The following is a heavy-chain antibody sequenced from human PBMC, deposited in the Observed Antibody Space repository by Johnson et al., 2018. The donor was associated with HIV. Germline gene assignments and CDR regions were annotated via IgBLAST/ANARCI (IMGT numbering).Heavy chain of an antibody. D-gene: IGHD6-19*01. J-gene: IGHJ3*02. CDR3: ARTTYSSPGAFDI. CDR1: GFTFSSYA. CDR2: IYYDGTNK. V-gene: IGHV3-30-3*01. Sequence: QVQLVESGGGVVQPGRSLSLSCAASGFTFSSYAMYWVRQAPGKGLEWVAIIYYDGTNKYYADSVKGRFTISRDNSKNTLYLQMNSLRAEDTAVYYCARTTYSSPGAFDIWGQGTMVTVSS.